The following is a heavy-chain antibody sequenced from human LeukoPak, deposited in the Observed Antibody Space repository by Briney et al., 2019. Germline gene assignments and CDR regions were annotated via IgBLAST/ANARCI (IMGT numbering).Heavy chain of an antibody. Sequence: GASVKVSCKASGGTFSSYAISWVRQAPGQGLAWMGGIIPILGIANYAQKFQGKVTITADKSTSTAYMELSSLRSEDTAVYYCARDRDYDYVWGSYRLDYWGQGTLVTVSS. CDR1: GGTFSSYA. J-gene: IGHJ4*02. CDR3: ARDRDYDYVWGSYRLDY. CDR2: IIPILGIA. D-gene: IGHD3-16*02. V-gene: IGHV1-69*10.